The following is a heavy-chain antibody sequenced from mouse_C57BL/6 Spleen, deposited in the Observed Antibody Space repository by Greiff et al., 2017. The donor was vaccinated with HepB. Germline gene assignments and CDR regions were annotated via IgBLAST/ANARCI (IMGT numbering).Heavy chain of an antibody. D-gene: IGHD1-1*01. V-gene: IGHV1-67*01. Sequence: VKLMESGPELVRPGVSVKISCKGSGYTFTDYAMHWVKQSHARSLEWIGVISTYYGDASYNQKFKDRATMTVDKSSSSAYMELARLTSEDSAVYYGARAGTTVVKARWYFDVWGTGTTVTVSS. CDR2: ISTYYGDA. J-gene: IGHJ1*03. CDR3: ARAGTTVVKARWYFDV. CDR1: GYTFTDYA.